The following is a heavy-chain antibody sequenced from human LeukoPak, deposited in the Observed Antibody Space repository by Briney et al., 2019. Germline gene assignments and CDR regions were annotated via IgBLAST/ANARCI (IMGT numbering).Heavy chain of an antibody. CDR2: IYYSGST. J-gene: IGHJ5*02. CDR3: ARREPAGWFDP. V-gene: IGHV4-39*01. CDR1: GGSISSSSYC. Sequence: SETLSLTCTVSGGSISSSSYCWGWIRQPPGKGLEWIGSIYYSGSTYYNPSLKSRVTISVDTSKNQFSLKLSSVTAADTAVYYCARREPAGWFDPWGQGTLVTVSS.